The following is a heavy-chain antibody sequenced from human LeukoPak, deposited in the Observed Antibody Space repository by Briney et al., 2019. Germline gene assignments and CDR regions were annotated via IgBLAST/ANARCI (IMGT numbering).Heavy chain of an antibody. CDR3: AKSIAARYSGYNWFDP. V-gene: IGHV1-69*13. J-gene: IGHJ5*02. CDR2: IIPIFGTA. CDR1: GGTFSSYA. Sequence: SVKVSCKASGGTFSSYAISWVRQAPGQGLEWMGGIIPIFGTANYAQKFQGRGTITGDESTSTAYMELSSLRSEDTAVYYCAKSIAARYSGYNWFDPWGQGTLVTVSS. D-gene: IGHD6-6*01.